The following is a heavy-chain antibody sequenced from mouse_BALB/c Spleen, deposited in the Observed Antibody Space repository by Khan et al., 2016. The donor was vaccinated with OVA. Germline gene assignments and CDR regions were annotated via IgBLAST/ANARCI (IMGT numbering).Heavy chain of an antibody. CDR3: ARGNYYGYAMDY. J-gene: IGHJ4*01. CDR1: GYSITSNYA. CDR2: ISYSGST. Sequence: EVQLQESGPGLVKPSQSLSLTCTVTGYSITSNYAWNWIRQFPGNKLEWMGYISYSGSTNYNPSLKSRISITRDTSKNQFFLQLNSVPTEDTATYYGARGNYYGYAMDYWGQGTSITVSS. V-gene: IGHV3-2*02. D-gene: IGHD1-1*01.